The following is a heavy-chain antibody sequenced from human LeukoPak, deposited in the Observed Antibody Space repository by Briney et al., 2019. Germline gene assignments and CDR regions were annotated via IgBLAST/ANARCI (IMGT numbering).Heavy chain of an antibody. CDR1: GGSISSGAYF. V-gene: IGHV4-31*03. CDR3: ARDRGDYSGDPGYFDY. J-gene: IGHJ4*02. D-gene: IGHD4-23*01. CDR2: MRSTGST. Sequence: PSQTLSLSCTVAGGSISSGAYFWSWIRQRPGTGLEWLGNMRSTGSTYYNPSLKSRLTISGDTSKNQFFLKLTSLTVADTALYYCARDRGDYSGDPGYFDYWGQGILVTVSS.